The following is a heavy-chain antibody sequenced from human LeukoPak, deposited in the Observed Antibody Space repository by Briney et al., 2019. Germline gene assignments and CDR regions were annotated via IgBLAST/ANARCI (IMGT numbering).Heavy chain of an antibody. J-gene: IGHJ4*02. CDR2: ISGSCGST. Sequence: GGSLRLSCAASGFTFSSYAMRWVRQAPGKGVEWVSAISGSCGSTYYAHSVNGPFTISRDNSKNTLYLQLNSLRPEHTAVYYCAKDFFGFKGYYFDYWGQGTLVTVSS. CDR3: AKDFFGFKGYYFDY. V-gene: IGHV3-23*01. CDR1: GFTFSSYA. D-gene: IGHD3-16*01.